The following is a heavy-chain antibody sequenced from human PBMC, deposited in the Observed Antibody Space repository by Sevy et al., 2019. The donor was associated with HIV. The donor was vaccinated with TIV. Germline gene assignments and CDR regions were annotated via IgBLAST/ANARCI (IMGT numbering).Heavy chain of an antibody. V-gene: IGHV4-59*08. CDR2: VYYTGGT. CDR3: ARRNDFDI. Sequence: SETLSLTCTVSGGSINSDHWNWIRQPPGKGLEWIGYVYYTGGTNYNPSLKNRVTILVDRTKNKFSLKLTSVTAADTGVYYCARRNDFDIWGQGTMVTVSS. J-gene: IGHJ3*02. CDR1: GGSINSDH.